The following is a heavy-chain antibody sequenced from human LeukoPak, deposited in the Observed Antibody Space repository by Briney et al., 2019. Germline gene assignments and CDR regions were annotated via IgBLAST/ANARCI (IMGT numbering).Heavy chain of an antibody. CDR1: GGSFSGYY. J-gene: IGHJ4*02. V-gene: IGHV4-34*01. D-gene: IGHD3-10*01. Sequence: SETLSLTCAVYGGSFSGYYWSWIRQPPGKGLEWIGEINHSGSTNYNPSLKSRVTISVDTSKNQFSLKLSSVTAADTAVYYCARALSRYGSGSYYSLWGQGTLVTVSS. CDR3: ARALSRYGSGSYYSL. CDR2: INHSGST.